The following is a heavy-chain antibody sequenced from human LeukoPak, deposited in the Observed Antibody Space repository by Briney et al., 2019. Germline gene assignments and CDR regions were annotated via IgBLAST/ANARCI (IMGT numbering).Heavy chain of an antibody. CDR3: ATQELAGGFWAGHAWLDP. J-gene: IGHJ5*02. V-gene: IGHV1-69-2*01. D-gene: IGHD1-26*01. CDR1: GNTFPDYY. CDR2: VDPEDGKT. Sequence: ASVKVSCXVSGNTFPDYYIHWVKQAPGKGLEWVGHVDPEDGKTMYAGRFQGRVTITADRSTDTDTAYLELSSLRSEDTALYYCATQELAGGFWAGHAWLDPWGQGTLVTVSS.